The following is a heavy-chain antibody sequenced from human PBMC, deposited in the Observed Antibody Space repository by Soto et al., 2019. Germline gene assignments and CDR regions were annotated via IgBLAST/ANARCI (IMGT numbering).Heavy chain of an antibody. D-gene: IGHD1-1*01. CDR2: IIPIFGPA. CDR3: ATGSFTSTGGRIGYHYNAMDV. V-gene: IGHV1-69*13. CDR1: GCTFSSHA. J-gene: IGHJ6*02. Sequence: SVKVSCKSSGCTFSSHAIKWVLEAPGQGLEWMGGIIPIFGPANFAKKFQGRVTITADESTTTAYMELSSLTSEDTAVYYCATGSFTSTGGRIGYHYNAMDVWGQGTTVTVS.